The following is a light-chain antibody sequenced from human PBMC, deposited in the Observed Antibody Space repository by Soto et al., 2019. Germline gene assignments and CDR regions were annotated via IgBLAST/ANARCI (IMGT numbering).Light chain of an antibody. J-gene: IGLJ3*02. V-gene: IGLV2-14*01. Sequence: QSALTQPASVSGSPGQSITISCTGTSSDVGGYNYVSWYQQHPGKAPKLMIYEVSNRPSGVSNRFSGSKSGNTASLAISGRQADDEGDYYCTSYTSSSTWVFGGGTKLTVL. CDR2: EVS. CDR3: TSYTSSSTWV. CDR1: SSDVGGYNY.